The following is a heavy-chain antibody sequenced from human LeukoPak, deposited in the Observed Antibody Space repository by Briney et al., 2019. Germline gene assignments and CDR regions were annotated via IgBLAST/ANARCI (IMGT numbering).Heavy chain of an antibody. CDR3: ARGRGSSGYYAVDY. CDR2: IYHSGST. J-gene: IGHJ4*02. D-gene: IGHD3-22*01. V-gene: IGHV4-30-2*01. Sequence: TSETLSLTCAVSGGSISSGGYSWSWIRQPPGKGLEWIGYIYHSGSTYYNPSLKSRVTISVDTSKNQFSLKLSSVTAADTAVYYCARGRGSSGYYAVDYWGQGTLVTVSS. CDR1: GGSISSGGYS.